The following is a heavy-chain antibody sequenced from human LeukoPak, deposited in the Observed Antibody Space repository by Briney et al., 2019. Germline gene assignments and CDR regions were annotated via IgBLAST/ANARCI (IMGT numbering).Heavy chain of an antibody. CDR1: GFTVSRFS. Sequence: PGGSLRLSCAPSGFTVSRFSMNWVRQAPGRGREWVSSISSSSRYIYYADSVKGRFTISRDNAKNSLYLQMNSLRAEDTAVYYCARSPPLRRYFDCWGQGTLVTVSS. V-gene: IGHV3-21*01. CDR3: ARSPPLRRYFDC. J-gene: IGHJ4*02. CDR2: ISSSSRYI. D-gene: IGHD3-9*01.